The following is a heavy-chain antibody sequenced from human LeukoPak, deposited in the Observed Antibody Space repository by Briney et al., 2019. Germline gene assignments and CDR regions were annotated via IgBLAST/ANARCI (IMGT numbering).Heavy chain of an antibody. Sequence: QPGGSLRLSCAASGFTFSSYWMSWVRQAPGKGLEWVANIKQDGSEKYYVDSVKGRFTISRDNAKNSLYLQMNSLRTEDTAVYYCAREWDGGSYCFDYWGQGTLVTVSS. D-gene: IGHD1-26*01. CDR1: GFTFSSYW. CDR2: IKQDGSEK. V-gene: IGHV3-7*01. J-gene: IGHJ4*02. CDR3: AREWDGGSYCFDY.